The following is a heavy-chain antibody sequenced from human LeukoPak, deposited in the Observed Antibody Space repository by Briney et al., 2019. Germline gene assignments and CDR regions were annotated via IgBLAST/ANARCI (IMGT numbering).Heavy chain of an antibody. CDR2: INHSGST. V-gene: IGHV4-34*01. D-gene: IGHD3-10*01. J-gene: IGHJ6*02. CDR1: GGSFSGYY. CDR3: ARGAYYYGSGSLDGMDV. Sequence: PSETLSLTCVVYGGSFSGYYWSWIRQPPGKGLEWIGEINHSGSTNYNPSLKSRVTISVDTSKNQFSLKLSSVTAADTAVYYCARGAYYYGSGSLDGMDVWGQGTTVTVSS.